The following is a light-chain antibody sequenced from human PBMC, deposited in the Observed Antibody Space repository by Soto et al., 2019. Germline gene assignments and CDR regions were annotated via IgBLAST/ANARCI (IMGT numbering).Light chain of an antibody. CDR2: GAS. J-gene: IGKJ1*01. V-gene: IGKV3-15*01. CDR1: QPISNA. Sequence: EIVMTQSPATLSVSPWERATLSCRASQPISNALAWYQHKPGQAPRLLIHGASTRATGIPARFSGSGSGTEFTLTISSLQSEDSAVYYCQQYGSSGTFGQGTKVDIK. CDR3: QQYGSSGT.